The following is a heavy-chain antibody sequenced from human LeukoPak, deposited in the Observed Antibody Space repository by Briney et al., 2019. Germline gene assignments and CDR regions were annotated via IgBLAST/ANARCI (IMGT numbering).Heavy chain of an antibody. D-gene: IGHD3-9*01. Sequence: SETLSLTCTISGGSISSYYWGWIRQPPGKGLEWIGYIYYSGSTNYNPSLKSRVTISVDTSKNQFSLKLSSVTAADTAVYYCARSIRYFGDFDYWGQGTLVTVSS. CDR1: GGSISSYY. CDR2: IYYSGST. V-gene: IGHV4-59*01. CDR3: ARSIRYFGDFDY. J-gene: IGHJ4*02.